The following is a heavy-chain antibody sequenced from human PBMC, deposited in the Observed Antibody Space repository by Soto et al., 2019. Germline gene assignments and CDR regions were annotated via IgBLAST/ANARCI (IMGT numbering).Heavy chain of an antibody. V-gene: IGHV4-59*08. D-gene: IGHD5-18*01. Sequence: QVQLQESGPGLVKPSETLSLTCTVSGGAISSYYWSWIRQPPGKGLAWIGYIYYSGSTNYNPSLKSRVTISVDTSKNQFSLKRSSVTAADTAVYYCARVLGGRATANWFDPWGQGTLVTVSS. CDR2: IYYSGST. CDR1: GGAISSYY. J-gene: IGHJ5*02. CDR3: ARVLGGRATANWFDP.